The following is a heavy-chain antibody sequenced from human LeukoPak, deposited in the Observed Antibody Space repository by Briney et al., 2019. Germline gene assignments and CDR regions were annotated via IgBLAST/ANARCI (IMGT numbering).Heavy chain of an antibody. CDR1: GGSISSSNW. Sequence: SETLSLTCAVSGGSISSSNWWSWVRQPPGKGLEWIGEIYHSGSTNYNPSLKSRVTISVDKSKNQFSLKLSSVTAADTAVYYCARDYDSSGLYYFDYWGQGTLVTVSP. D-gene: IGHD3-22*01. CDR2: IYHSGST. CDR3: ARDYDSSGLYYFDY. V-gene: IGHV4-4*02. J-gene: IGHJ4*02.